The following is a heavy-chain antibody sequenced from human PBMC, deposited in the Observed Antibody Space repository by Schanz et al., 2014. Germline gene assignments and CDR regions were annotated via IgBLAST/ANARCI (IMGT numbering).Heavy chain of an antibody. J-gene: IGHJ4*02. V-gene: IGHV3-9*01. Sequence: VQLVESGGGLVQPGRSLRLSCAASGFTFDDYAMHWVRQAPGKGLEWVSGISWNSGSIGYADSVKGRFTISRDNAKNSLYLQMNSLRAEDTALYYCARDRAPYTVFDYWGQGTLVTVSS. CDR3: ARDRAPYTVFDY. CDR1: GFTFDDYA. CDR2: ISWNSGSI. D-gene: IGHD2-2*02.